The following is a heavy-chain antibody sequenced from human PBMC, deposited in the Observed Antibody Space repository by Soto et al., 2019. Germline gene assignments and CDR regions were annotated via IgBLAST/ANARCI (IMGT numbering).Heavy chain of an antibody. J-gene: IGHJ6*02. Sequence: ASVKVSCKASGYSFTSYGISWVRQAPGQGLEWMGWISAYIGNTNYAQKLQGRVTMTTDKSTSTAYMELSSLRSEDTAVYYCARGRGYSSSTSLYYGMDVWGQGTTVTVSS. CDR1: GYSFTSYG. V-gene: IGHV1-18*01. CDR3: ARGRGYSSSTSLYYGMDV. CDR2: ISAYIGNT. D-gene: IGHD6-13*01.